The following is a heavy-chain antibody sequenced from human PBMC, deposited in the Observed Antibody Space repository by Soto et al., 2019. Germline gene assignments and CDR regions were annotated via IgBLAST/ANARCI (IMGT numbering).Heavy chain of an antibody. CDR3: ARVEDYFDSSGYAH. CDR2: ISAYNGNI. CDR1: VYRFSGYG. D-gene: IGHD3-22*01. J-gene: IGHJ1*01. V-gene: IGHV1-18*04. Sequence: XSVKVSCKASVYRFSGYGVTWVRQAPGHGLEWMGWISAYNGNIVYAEKFQGRVTMTTDTSTSTAYMEVRSLSSDDTAVYYCARVEDYFDSSGYAHWGQGPLVTVSS.